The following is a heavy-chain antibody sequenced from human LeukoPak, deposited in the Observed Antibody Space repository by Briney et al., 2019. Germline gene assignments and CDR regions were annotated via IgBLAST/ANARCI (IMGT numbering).Heavy chain of an antibody. D-gene: IGHD6-6*01. CDR2: IIPILGTA. CDR3: AREGGNSSPFDY. V-gene: IGHV1-69*11. Sequence: ASVKVSCKASGGTFSSYAISWVRQAPGQGLQWMGRIIPILGTANYAQKFQGRVTITTDESTSTAYMELSSLRSEDTAVYYCAREGGNSSPFDYWGQGTLVTVSS. CDR1: GGTFSSYA. J-gene: IGHJ4*02.